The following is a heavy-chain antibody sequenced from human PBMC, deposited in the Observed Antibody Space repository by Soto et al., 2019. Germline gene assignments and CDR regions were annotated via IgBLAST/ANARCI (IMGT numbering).Heavy chain of an antibody. CDR3: ARRGRGYSYGYDYYYGMDV. V-gene: IGHV5-51*01. J-gene: IGHJ6*02. CDR2: IYPGDSDT. Sequence: PGESLKISCKGSGYSFTSYWTGWVRQMPGKGLEWMGIIYPGDSDTRYSPSFQGQVTISADKSISTAYLQWSSLKASDTAMYYCARRGRGYSYGYDYYYGMDVWGQGTTVTVSS. D-gene: IGHD5-18*01. CDR1: GYSFTSYW.